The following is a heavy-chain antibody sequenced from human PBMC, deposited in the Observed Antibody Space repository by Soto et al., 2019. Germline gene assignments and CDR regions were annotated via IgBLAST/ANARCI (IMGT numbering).Heavy chain of an antibody. V-gene: IGHV3-23*01. CDR2: VGGDGNTA. CDR3: AKEASVPSLGEFWFFDL. J-gene: IGHJ2*01. D-gene: IGHD3-10*01. Sequence: EVQLLESGGALVQPGGSLRLSCAGSGFTFSNDGMTWVRQAPRRGLEWVSGVGGDGNTAYYADSVRGRFTISRDNSKDTLFVQMNSLRVDDTAVYYCAKEASVPSLGEFWFFDLWGRGTQVTVSS. CDR1: GFTFSNDG.